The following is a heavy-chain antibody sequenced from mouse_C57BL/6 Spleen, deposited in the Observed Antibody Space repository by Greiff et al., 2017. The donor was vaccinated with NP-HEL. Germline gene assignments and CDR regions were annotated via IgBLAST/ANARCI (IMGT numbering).Heavy chain of an antibody. D-gene: IGHD4-1*01. CDR2: IWSGGST. CDR1: GFSLTSYG. V-gene: IGHV2-2*01. Sequence: VQLQQSGPGLVQPSQSLSITCTVSGFSLTSYGVHWVRQSPGKGLEWLGVIWSGGSTDYNAAFISRLSISKDNSKSQVFFKMNSLQADDTAIYYCARSLNWDVYFDYWGQGTTLTVSS. J-gene: IGHJ2*01. CDR3: ARSLNWDVYFDY.